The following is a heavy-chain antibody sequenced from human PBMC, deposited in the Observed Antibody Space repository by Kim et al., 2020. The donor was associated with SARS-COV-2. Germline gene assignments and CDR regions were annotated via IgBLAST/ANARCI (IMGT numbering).Heavy chain of an antibody. D-gene: IGHD6-13*01. V-gene: IGHV3-48*03. CDR3: AREYSSSWSPGAWFDP. J-gene: IGHJ5*02. Sequence: VKGRFTISRDNAKNSLYLQMNSLRAEDTAVYYCAREYSSSWSPGAWFDPWGQGTLVTVSS.